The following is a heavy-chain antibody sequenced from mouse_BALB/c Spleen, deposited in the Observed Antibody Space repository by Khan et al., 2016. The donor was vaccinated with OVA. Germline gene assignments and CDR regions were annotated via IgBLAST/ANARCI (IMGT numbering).Heavy chain of an antibody. CDR3: ARRGLRWDFDY. D-gene: IGHD1-1*01. CDR1: GYTFINYW. Sequence: QVQLKESGAELAKPGASVKMSCKASGYTFINYWMNWVKQRPGQGLEWIGYINPTTGYTEYNLKFKDKATLTADKSSSTAHMQLSSLTSEDSAVYYCARRGLRWDFDYWSQGTTLTVSS. J-gene: IGHJ2*01. V-gene: IGHV1-7*01. CDR2: INPTTGYT.